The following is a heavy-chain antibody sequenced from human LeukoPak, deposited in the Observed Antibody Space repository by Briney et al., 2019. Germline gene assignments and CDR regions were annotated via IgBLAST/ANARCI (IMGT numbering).Heavy chain of an antibody. D-gene: IGHD3-10*01. CDR1: GYNFTSYY. J-gene: IGHJ3*02. Sequence: ASVKVSCKASGYNFTSYYMHWVRQAPGQGLEWMGWINPNSGGTNYAQKFQGRVTMTRDTSISTAYMELSRLRSDDTAVYYCAREYGSITMVIWGQGTMVTVSS. CDR3: AREYGSITMVI. V-gene: IGHV1-2*02. CDR2: INPNSGGT.